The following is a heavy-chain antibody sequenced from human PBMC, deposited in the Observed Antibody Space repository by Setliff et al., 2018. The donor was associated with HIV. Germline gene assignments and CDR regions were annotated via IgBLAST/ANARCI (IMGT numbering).Heavy chain of an antibody. Sequence: ASVKVSCKASGYTFNDSFIHWVRQAPGQGLEWMGWITPDSGGTNYAQQFQGRVTMTEDTSTDTAYMELTSLRSEDTAMYYCAPVSSGWFDPWGQGTLVTVSS. CDR1: GYTFNDSF. J-gene: IGHJ5*02. CDR3: APVSSGWFDP. V-gene: IGHV1-2*02. CDR2: ITPDSGGT. D-gene: IGHD2-2*01.